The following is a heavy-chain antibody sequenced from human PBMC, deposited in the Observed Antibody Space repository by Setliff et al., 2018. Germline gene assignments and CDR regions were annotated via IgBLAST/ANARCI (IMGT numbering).Heavy chain of an antibody. CDR1: GGSFSGYY. J-gene: IGHJ6*03. D-gene: IGHD6-19*01. CDR2: INHSGST. CDR3: AREQWLDPPGYYYMDV. Sequence: SETLSLTCAVYGGSFSGYYWSWIRQPPGKGLEWIGEINHSGSTNSNPSLKSRVTISVDTSKNQFSLKLNSVTAADMAVYYCAREQWLDPPGYYYMDVWAKGTTVTVSS. V-gene: IGHV4-34*01.